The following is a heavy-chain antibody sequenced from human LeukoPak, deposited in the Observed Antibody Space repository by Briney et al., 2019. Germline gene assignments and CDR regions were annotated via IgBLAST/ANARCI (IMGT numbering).Heavy chain of an antibody. CDR2: INQDGSDK. CDR1: GFTFSAFW. Sequence: PGGSLRLSCAASGFTFSAFWMTWVRQAPGKGLECVANINQDGSDKDYVDCVKGRFTISRDNAKNSLYLQMNSLRAEDTAVYYCARDSYDVGYYFEYWGQGTLVTVSS. D-gene: IGHD3-16*01. V-gene: IGHV3-7*01. CDR3: ARDSYDVGYYFEY. J-gene: IGHJ4*02.